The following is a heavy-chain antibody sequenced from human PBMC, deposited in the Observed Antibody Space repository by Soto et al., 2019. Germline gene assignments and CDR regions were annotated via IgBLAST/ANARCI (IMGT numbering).Heavy chain of an antibody. J-gene: IGHJ4*02. CDR3: ARVPTVTPVFFDY. CDR2: IWYDGSNK. V-gene: IGHV3-33*01. Sequence: QVQLVESGGGVVQPGRSLRLSCAASGFTFSSYGMHWVRQAPGKGLEWVAVIWYDGSNKYYADSVKGRFTISRVNSKNTLYLQRNSLRAEDTAVYYCARVPTVTPVFFDYWGQGTLVTVSS. D-gene: IGHD4-17*01. CDR1: GFTFSSYG.